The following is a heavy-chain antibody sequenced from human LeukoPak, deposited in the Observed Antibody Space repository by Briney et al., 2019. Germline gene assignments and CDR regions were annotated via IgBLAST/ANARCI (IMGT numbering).Heavy chain of an antibody. CDR1: EYTFTSYA. CDR2: INTNTGNP. CDR3: ARALAARPLGLGYYYYGMDV. Sequence: ASVKVSCKASEYTFTSYAMNWVRQAPGQGLEWMGWINTNTGNPTYAQGFTGRFVFSLDTSVSTAYLQISSLKAEDTAVYYCARALAARPLGLGYYYYGMDVWGQGTTVTVSS. V-gene: IGHV7-4-1*02. J-gene: IGHJ6*02. D-gene: IGHD6-6*01.